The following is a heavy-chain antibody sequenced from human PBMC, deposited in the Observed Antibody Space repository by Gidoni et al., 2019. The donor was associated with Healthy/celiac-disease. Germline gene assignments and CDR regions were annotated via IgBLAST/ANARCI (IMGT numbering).Heavy chain of an antibody. CDR1: GFTFSSYA. CDR2: ISGSSGST. CDR3: AKDDGDGYILNWFDP. J-gene: IGHJ5*02. Sequence: EVQLLASGGGLVQPGGSLRLSCAASGFTFSSYARSWVRQAPGKGLEWVSAISGSSGSTYYADSVKGRFTISRDNSKNTLYLQMNSLRAEDTAVYYCAKDDGDGYILNWFDPWGQGTLVTVSS. D-gene: IGHD5-12*01. V-gene: IGHV3-23*01.